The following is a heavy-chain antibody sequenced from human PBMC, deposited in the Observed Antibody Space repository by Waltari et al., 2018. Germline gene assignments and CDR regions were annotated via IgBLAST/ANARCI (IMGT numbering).Heavy chain of an antibody. Sequence: QVQVLQSGAAVKKPGSSVQVSCKTAGGSFSNSAFAWVRQAPGQGLEYMGGIIPIFKTPNYAQNFRDRVTVSADESTSTVYMELRSLRSGDTAVYFCAREGEGVVGATPFDHWGPGTLVTVSS. J-gene: IGHJ4*02. V-gene: IGHV1-69*01. CDR1: GGSFSNSA. D-gene: IGHD1-26*01. CDR3: AREGEGVVGATPFDH. CDR2: IIPIFKTP.